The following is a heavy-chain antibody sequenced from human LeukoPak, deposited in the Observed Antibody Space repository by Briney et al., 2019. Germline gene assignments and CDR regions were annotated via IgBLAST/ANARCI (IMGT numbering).Heavy chain of an antibody. CDR2: ISYDGSNK. Sequence: GGSLRLSCAASGFTFSSYAMHWVRQAPGKGLEWVAVISYDGSNKYYADSVKGRFTISGDNSKNTLYLQMNSLRAEDTAVYYCARDSIRGYSGYEDFDYWGQGTLVTVSS. CDR1: GFTFSSYA. D-gene: IGHD5-12*01. V-gene: IGHV3-30-3*01. CDR3: ARDSIRGYSGYEDFDY. J-gene: IGHJ4*02.